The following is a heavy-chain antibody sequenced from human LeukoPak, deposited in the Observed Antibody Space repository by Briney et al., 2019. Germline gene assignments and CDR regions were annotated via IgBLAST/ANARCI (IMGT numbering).Heavy chain of an antibody. D-gene: IGHD3-9*01. J-gene: IGHJ5*02. Sequence: PGGTLRLSCAASGFTFSSYVMSWVRQAPGKGLEWVSAISGSGGSTYYAVSVKGRFTISRDKSKNTLSLQMNSLRAEDTAVYYCAKDERYFDPWGQGTLVTVSS. CDR1: GFTFSSYV. CDR2: ISGSGGST. CDR3: AKDERYFDP. V-gene: IGHV3-23*01.